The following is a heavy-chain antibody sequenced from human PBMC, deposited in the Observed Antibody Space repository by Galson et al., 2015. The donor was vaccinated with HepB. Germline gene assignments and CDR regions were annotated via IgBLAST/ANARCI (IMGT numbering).Heavy chain of an antibody. J-gene: IGHJ4*02. CDR3: ARDGSGGSDC. Sequence: SLRLSCAASGFTFSSYGMHWVRQAPGQGLEWVAVIWYDGSKKYYADSVKGRFTISRDNSKNTLYLQMNSLRAEDTAVYYCARDGSGGSDCWGQGTLVTVSS. CDR2: IWYDGSKK. CDR1: GFTFSSYG. D-gene: IGHD2-15*01. V-gene: IGHV3-33*01.